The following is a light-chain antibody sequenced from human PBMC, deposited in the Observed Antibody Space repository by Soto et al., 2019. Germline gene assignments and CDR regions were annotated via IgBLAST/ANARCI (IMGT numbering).Light chain of an antibody. CDR2: ASS. CDR3: LQDYSYPRT. Sequence: EIVLTQSPGTLSLSPGERATLSCRASQSVNSAYLAWYQQKPGQAPRLLIYASSNLQTGVPSRFRGSGSGTDFTLTISSLQPEDFATYYCLQDYSYPRTFGQGTKVEV. J-gene: IGKJ1*01. CDR1: QSVNSAY. V-gene: IGKV3-20*01.